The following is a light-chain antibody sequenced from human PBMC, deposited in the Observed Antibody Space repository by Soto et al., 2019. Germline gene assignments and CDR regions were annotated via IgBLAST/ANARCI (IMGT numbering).Light chain of an antibody. CDR3: QQYGSSPT. Sequence: EIVLTQSPGTLSLSPGERATLSCRSSQSVSSSYLAWYQHKPGQAPRLLIYDVSSRATGIPDRVSGSGSGTDFTLTISSLEPEAFAVYYCQQYGSSPTFGQGTKVEIK. V-gene: IGKV3-20*01. CDR2: DVS. J-gene: IGKJ1*01. CDR1: QSVSSSY.